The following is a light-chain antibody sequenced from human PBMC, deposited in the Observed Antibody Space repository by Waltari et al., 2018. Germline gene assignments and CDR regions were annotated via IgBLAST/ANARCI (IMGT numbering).Light chain of an antibody. CDR2: LNSDGSH. Sequence: QVVLTQSPSASASLGASVNLTCTLSSGHSSYAIAWHQQQPEKGPRFLMKLNSDGSHSKGNESPDRFSGSSAGAERYLSISGLQSEDEADYYCQTWGSGIVVFGGGTKLTVL. CDR3: QTWGSGIVV. CDR1: SGHSSYA. J-gene: IGLJ2*01. V-gene: IGLV4-69*01.